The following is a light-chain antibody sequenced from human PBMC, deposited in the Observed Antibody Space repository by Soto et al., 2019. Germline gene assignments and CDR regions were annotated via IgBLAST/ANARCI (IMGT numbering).Light chain of an antibody. V-gene: IGKV3-15*01. CDR2: GAS. J-gene: IGKJ1*01. Sequence: EIVMTQSPATLSVSPGERATLSCTASQSVSINLAWNQQKPGQAPRLLIHGASTRATGVPARFSGSGSGTEFTLTISSLQSEDFAVYYCQQYISWPPWTFGQGTKVEIK. CDR1: QSVSIN. CDR3: QQYISWPPWT.